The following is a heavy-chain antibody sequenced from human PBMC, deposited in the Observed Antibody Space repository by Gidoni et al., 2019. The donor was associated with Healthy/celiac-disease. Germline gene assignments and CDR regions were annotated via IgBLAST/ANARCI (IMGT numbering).Heavy chain of an antibody. J-gene: IGHJ4*02. Sequence: QVQLVQSGAEVKKTGSSVKVSCKASGGTFSSYAISWVRQAPGHGLEWMGGFIPILWTANYPQKVQVRVTIPADEATSPASRVLSSLRSEDTALYFCARSSSPYSYGSQYPLHYWVQGTLVTVSS. CDR2: FIPILWTA. CDR3: ARSSSPYSYGSQYPLHY. V-gene: IGHV1-69*01. D-gene: IGHD5-18*01. CDR1: GGTFSSYA.